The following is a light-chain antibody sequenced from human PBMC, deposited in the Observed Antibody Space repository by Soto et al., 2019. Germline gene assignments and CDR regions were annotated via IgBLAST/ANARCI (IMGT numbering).Light chain of an antibody. CDR3: QQYDDLPIT. Sequence: ASQMTQSPSSLSASVGGRVSISSGASQDIRNTLAWYQQKPGEAPKLLIFAASNLQSGVPSRFSGSGSVTEFSFNITSLQPEDVATYYCQQYDDLPITFGQGTRLEIK. J-gene: IGKJ5*01. CDR2: AAS. V-gene: IGKV1-6*01. CDR1: QDIRNT.